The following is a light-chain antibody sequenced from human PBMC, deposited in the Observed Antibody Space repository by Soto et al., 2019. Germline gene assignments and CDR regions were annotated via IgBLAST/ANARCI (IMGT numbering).Light chain of an antibody. V-gene: IGKV3-15*01. Sequence: TQSPATLSVSPGERATLSCRASQSISSELAWYQQKPGQPPRLLIYGASTRATGVPARFTGSGSGSDFTRTISGLQSEDFAVYYCQQGHNWPLTFGQGTRLEI. CDR1: QSISSE. CDR2: GAS. J-gene: IGKJ2*01. CDR3: QQGHNWPLT.